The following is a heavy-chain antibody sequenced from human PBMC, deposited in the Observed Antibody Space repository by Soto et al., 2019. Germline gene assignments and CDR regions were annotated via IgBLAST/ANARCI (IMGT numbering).Heavy chain of an antibody. CDR2: IIPIFGTA. J-gene: IGHJ6*02. CDR1: GGTFSSHA. D-gene: IGHD3-3*01. CDR3: ANAPRITIWSPDV. Sequence: GASVKVSCKASGGTFSSHAISWVRQAPGQGLEWMGGIIPIFGTANYAQKFQGRVTITADESTSTAYMELSSLRSEDTAVYYCANAPRITIWSPDVWGQGTTVTVSS. V-gene: IGHV1-69*13.